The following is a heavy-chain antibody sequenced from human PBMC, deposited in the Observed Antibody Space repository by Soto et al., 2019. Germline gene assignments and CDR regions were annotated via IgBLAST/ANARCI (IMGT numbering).Heavy chain of an antibody. CDR3: ARDDYDSSSYYGSYYYGMDV. J-gene: IGHJ6*02. V-gene: IGHV3-30-3*01. CDR1: GFIFRSYA. D-gene: IGHD3-22*01. CDR2: ISYDGSDK. Sequence: GGSLRLSFAASGFIFRSYAMPWLRQAPGKGLEWVTVISYDGSDKYYADSVKGRFTISRDNAKNTLYLQMNSLTTEDTAVYYCARDDYDSSSYYGSYYYGMDVWGQGTTVTVS.